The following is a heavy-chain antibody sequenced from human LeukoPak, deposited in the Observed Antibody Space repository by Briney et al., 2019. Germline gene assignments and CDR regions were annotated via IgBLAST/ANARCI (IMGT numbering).Heavy chain of an antibody. Sequence: GSLRLSCAASGFTLSDYYMSWIRQAPGKGLEWVSYISSSGSTIYYADSVKGRFTISRDNAKNSLYLQMNSLRAEDTAVYYCARCYGSGSYYRHWGQGTLVTVSS. V-gene: IGHV3-11*01. D-gene: IGHD3-10*01. J-gene: IGHJ4*02. CDR3: ARCYGSGSYYRH. CDR2: ISSSGSTI. CDR1: GFTLSDYY.